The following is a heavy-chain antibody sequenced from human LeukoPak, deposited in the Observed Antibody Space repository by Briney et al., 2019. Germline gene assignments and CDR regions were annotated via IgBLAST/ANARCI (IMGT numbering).Heavy chain of an antibody. Sequence: ASVKVSCKASGYTFTGYYMHWVRQAPGQGLEWMGWINPNSGGTDYAQKFQGRVTMTRDTSISTAYMELSRLRSDDTAVYYRAREPPSSYDSSGYYGYWGQGTLVTVSS. V-gene: IGHV1-2*02. D-gene: IGHD3-22*01. CDR2: INPNSGGT. CDR1: GYTFTGYY. J-gene: IGHJ4*02. CDR3: AREPPSSYDSSGYYGY.